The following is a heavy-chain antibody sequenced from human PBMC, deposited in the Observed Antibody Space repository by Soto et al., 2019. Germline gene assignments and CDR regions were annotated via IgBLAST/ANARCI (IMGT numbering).Heavy chain of an antibody. CDR3: ARVGYYYDSSGYYLSFDY. J-gene: IGHJ4*02. CDR2: MNPEDAET. D-gene: IGHD3-22*01. V-gene: IGHV1-24*01. CDR1: GYTLTGTS. Sequence: ASVKVSRKVSGYTLTGTSMHWVRQSPGKGLEWMGGMNPEDAETVYAQKFQGRVTMTGNTSISTAYMELSRLRSEDTAVYYCARVGYYYDSSGYYLSFDYWGQGTLVTVSS.